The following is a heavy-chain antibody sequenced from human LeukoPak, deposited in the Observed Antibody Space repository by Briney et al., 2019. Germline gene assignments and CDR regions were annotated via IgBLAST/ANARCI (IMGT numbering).Heavy chain of an antibody. J-gene: IGHJ6*03. CDR1: GFTFSSYS. Sequence: GGSLRLSCAASGFTFSSYSMNWVRQAPGKGLEWVSSISSSSSYIYYADSVKGRFTISRDNAKNSLYLQMNSLRAEDTAVYYCARDRPDTAMVFYYYYYTDVWGKGTTVTVSS. V-gene: IGHV3-21*01. CDR2: ISSSSSYI. CDR3: ARDRPDTAMVFYYYYYTDV. D-gene: IGHD5-18*01.